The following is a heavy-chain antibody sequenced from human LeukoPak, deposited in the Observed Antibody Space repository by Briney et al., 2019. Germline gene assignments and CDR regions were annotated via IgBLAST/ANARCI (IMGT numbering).Heavy chain of an antibody. J-gene: IGHJ4*02. CDR3: ATAVGYSYGSFDY. CDR1: GGSISSYF. V-gene: IGHV4-4*07. D-gene: IGHD5-18*01. CDR2: IYSSGGT. Sequence: PSETLSLTGTGSGGSISSYFWTWIGQPAGKGLEGIGRIYSSGGTNYNPSLKSRVTMSVDTSKNQFSLKLSSVTAADTALYYCATAVGYSYGSFDYWGQGTLVTVSS.